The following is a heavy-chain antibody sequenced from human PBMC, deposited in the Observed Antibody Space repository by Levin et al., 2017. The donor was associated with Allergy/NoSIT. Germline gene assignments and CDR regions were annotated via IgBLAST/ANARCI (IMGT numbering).Heavy chain of an antibody. CDR1: GFTFSKYA. CDR2: ISGSGGGT. J-gene: IGHJ4*02. D-gene: IGHD6-19*01. Sequence: PVGSLRLSCAASGFTFSKYAMSWARQAPGKGLEWVSAISGSGGGTYYADSVKGRFTISRDNSKNTLYLQMNSLRAEDTAVYYCAISSGWYRPTGAFDYWGQGTLVTVSS. V-gene: IGHV3-23*01. CDR3: AISSGWYRPTGAFDY.